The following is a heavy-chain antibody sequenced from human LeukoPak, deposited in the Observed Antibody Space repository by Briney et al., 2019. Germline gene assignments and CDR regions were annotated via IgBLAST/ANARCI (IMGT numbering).Heavy chain of an antibody. CDR2: INHSGST. D-gene: IGHD3-10*01. V-gene: IGHV4-34*01. J-gene: IGHJ4*02. CDR3: ARAPYCRGTGSYYGHFDY. Sequence: PSETLSLTCAVYGGSFRGYYWSWIRQPPAKALEWIGEINHSGSTNYNPSLKSRVTISVDTSKNQFSLKLSSVSAADTAVYYCARAPYCRGTGSYYGHFDYWGQGTLVTVSS. CDR1: GGSFRGYY.